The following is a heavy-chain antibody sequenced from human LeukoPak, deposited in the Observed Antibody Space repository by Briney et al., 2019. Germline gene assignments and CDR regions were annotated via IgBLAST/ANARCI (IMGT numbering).Heavy chain of an antibody. D-gene: IGHD5-12*01. V-gene: IGHV4-61*02. J-gene: IGHJ3*02. CDR1: GGSMNSGGDY. CDR3: ARSEGYTLAFDI. Sequence: PSETLSLTCSVSGGSMNSGGDYWTWIRQPAGKQLEWIGLIYTGGRTNYNPSLESRVTISIDTSKNRFSLTLASVTAADTAVYYCARSEGYTLAFDIWGQGTMVTVSS. CDR2: IYTGGRT.